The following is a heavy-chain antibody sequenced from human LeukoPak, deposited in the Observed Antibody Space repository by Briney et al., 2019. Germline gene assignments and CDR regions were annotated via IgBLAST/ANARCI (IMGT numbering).Heavy chain of an antibody. CDR2: ISGSGGST. V-gene: IGHV3-23*01. CDR1: GFTFSTYA. CDR3: AKDSPTLLWFGELFDY. J-gene: IGHJ4*02. Sequence: GGSLRLSCVASGFTFSTYAMSWVRQAPGKGLEWVSAISGSGGSTYYADSVKGRFTTSRDNSKNTLYLQMNSLRAEDTAVYYCAKDSPTLLWFGELFDYWGQGTLVTVSS. D-gene: IGHD3-10*01.